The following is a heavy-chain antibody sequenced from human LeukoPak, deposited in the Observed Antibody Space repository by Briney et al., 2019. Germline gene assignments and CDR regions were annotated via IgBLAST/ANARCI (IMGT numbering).Heavy chain of an antibody. CDR1: GGSFSGYY. V-gene: IGHV4-34*01. J-gene: IGHJ6*03. Sequence: SETLSLTCAVYGGSFSGYYWNWIRQPPGKGPEWIGEINHSGSTNYNPSLKSRVTISVDTSKNQFSLKVTSVTAADTAVYYCARGYCSGGSCYPLKSIYYYYMDVWGEGTTVTFSS. CDR2: INHSGST. CDR3: ARGYCSGGSCYPLKSIYYYYMDV. D-gene: IGHD2-15*01.